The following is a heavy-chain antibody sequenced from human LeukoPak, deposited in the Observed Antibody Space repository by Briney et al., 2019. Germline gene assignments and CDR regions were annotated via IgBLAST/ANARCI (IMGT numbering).Heavy chain of an antibody. D-gene: IGHD5-24*01. CDR3: ARLGPGRDVSNSFDL. V-gene: IGHV3-21*06. CDR1: GFSFSMYD. Sequence: GGSLSLSCEASGFSFSMYDMTWVRQAPGKGLEYVSSISSRSTYIFSADSVRGRFTISRDDAKNLLFLHMNSLRGDDTAVYYCARLGPGRDVSNSFDLWGQGTLVTVSS. J-gene: IGHJ4*02. CDR2: ISSRSTYI.